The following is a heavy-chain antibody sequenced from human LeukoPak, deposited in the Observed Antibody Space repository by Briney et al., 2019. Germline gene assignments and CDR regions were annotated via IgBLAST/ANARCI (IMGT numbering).Heavy chain of an antibody. CDR1: GGSISSYY. J-gene: IGHJ4*02. D-gene: IGHD3-22*01. CDR3: ARVLGDYYYDSSGYYYVN. CDR2: IYYSGST. Sequence: PSETLSLTCTVSGGSISSYYWSWIRQPPGKGLEWIGYIYYSGSTNYNPSLKSRVTISVDTSKNQFSLELSSVTAADTAVYYCARVLGDYYYDSSGYYYVNWGQGTLVTVSS. V-gene: IGHV4-59*01.